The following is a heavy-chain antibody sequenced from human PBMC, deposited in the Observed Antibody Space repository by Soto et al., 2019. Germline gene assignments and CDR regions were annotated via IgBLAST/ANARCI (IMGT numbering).Heavy chain of an antibody. J-gene: IGHJ5*02. D-gene: IGHD3-22*01. CDR2: ISGSDDST. Sequence: PGGSLRLSCAASGFTFSSYAMSWVRQAPGKGLEWVSVISGSDDSTYYADSVKGRFTISRDISKNTLYLQMNSLRAEDTAVYYCARVLSYYYDSSGPAPWGQGILVTVSS. CDR3: ARVLSYYYDSSGPAP. CDR1: GFTFSSYA. V-gene: IGHV3-23*01.